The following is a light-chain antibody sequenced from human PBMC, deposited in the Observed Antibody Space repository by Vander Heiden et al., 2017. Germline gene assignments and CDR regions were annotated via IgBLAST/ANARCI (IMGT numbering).Light chain of an antibody. J-gene: IGKJ2*01. CDR1: QAITSW. CDR2: GVS. V-gene: IGKV1-12*02. Sequence: IQMTQSPSSMSASVGDRVPITCRASQAITSWLSWYQQKPGKAPKLLIYGVSNLERGVPPRFSGSGSGSEFTLSISSLQPEDFATYICQQAHSFPYTFGQGTTLDMK. CDR3: QQAHSFPYT.